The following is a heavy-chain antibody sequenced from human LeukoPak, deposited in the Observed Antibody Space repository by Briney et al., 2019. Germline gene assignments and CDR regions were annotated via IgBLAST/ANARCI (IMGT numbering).Heavy chain of an antibody. J-gene: IGHJ6*04. Sequence: GAPVKVSCKASGYTLTSYAISGVRQAPGQGLEWMGWISAYNGNTNNAQKLQGRVTMTPDTSTTTAYMELRSLRSDDTAVYYCARDVSPENSAYDWAIYYYYTMDVWGEGTTVTVSS. CDR3: ARDVSPENSAYDWAIYYYYTMDV. CDR2: ISAYNGNT. D-gene: IGHD5-12*01. CDR1: GYTLTSYA. V-gene: IGHV1-18*01.